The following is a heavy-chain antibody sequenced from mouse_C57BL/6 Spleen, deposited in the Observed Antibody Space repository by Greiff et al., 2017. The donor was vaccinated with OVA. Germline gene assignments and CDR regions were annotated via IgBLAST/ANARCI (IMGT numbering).Heavy chain of an antibody. Sequence: QVQLQQSGAELVKPGASVKISCKASGYAFSSYWMNWVKQRPGKGLEWIGQIYPGDGDTNYNGKFKGKATLTADKSSSTAYMQLSSLTSEDSAVYFCARSGDSYAMDYWGQGTSVTVSS. D-gene: IGHD4-1*01. CDR3: ARSGDSYAMDY. CDR2: IYPGDGDT. V-gene: IGHV1-80*01. CDR1: GYAFSSYW. J-gene: IGHJ4*01.